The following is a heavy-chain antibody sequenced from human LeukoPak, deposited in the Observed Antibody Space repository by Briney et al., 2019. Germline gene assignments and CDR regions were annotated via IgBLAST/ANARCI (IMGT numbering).Heavy chain of an antibody. D-gene: IGHD6-19*01. V-gene: IGHV4-59*01. CDR1: SGSISGLY. CDR2: IYYSGSA. CDR3: ARDRDSSGWFDY. Sequence: NPSETLSLTCTVSSGSISGLYWVWLRQPPEKGLEWIGFIYYSGSANYNPSLKSPVTMSVDTSKNQFSLTLSSVTAADTAFYYCARDRDSSGWFDYWGQGTLVTVSS. J-gene: IGHJ4*02.